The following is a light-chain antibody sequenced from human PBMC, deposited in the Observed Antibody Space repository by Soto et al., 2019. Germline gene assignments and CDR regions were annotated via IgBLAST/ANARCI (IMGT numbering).Light chain of an antibody. Sequence: QSVLTQPPSVSGAPGQRVTISCTVRSSNIGAGYDVHWYQQLPGTAPKLLIYGNSNRPSGVPDRFSGSKSGTSASLAITGLQAEDEADYYCQSYDSSLSGGVFGGGTKLTVL. CDR1: SSNIGAGYD. CDR2: GNS. V-gene: IGLV1-40*01. J-gene: IGLJ2*01. CDR3: QSYDSSLSGGV.